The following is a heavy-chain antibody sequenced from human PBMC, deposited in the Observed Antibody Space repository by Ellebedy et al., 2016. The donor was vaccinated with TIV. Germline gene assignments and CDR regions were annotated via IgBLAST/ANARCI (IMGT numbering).Heavy chain of an antibody. Sequence: SETLSLXCTVSGGTDSRYFWSWIRQPAGKGLEWIGRIFNSGSFNYNPSLMSRVTMSVVTSKNQISLRLNSVTAADTAVYYCARVHCSITTCDYYYMEVWGKGTTVTVSS. CDR3: ARVHCSITTCDYYYMEV. J-gene: IGHJ6*03. D-gene: IGHD1-1*01. CDR2: IFNSGSF. V-gene: IGHV4-4*07. CDR1: GGTDSRYF.